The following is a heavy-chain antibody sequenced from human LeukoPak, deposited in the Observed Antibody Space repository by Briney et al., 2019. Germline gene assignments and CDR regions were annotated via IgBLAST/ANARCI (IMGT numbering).Heavy chain of an antibody. CDR3: AREIVSSSSRGYFYYMDV. V-gene: IGHV3-7*01. CDR1: GFIFSSYW. CDR2: IKQDGSEK. D-gene: IGHD6-6*01. Sequence: GGSLRLSCAASGFIFSSYWMTWVRQAPGKGLEWVANIKQDGSEKYYLDSVKGRFTISRDNAKNSLYLQMNSLRAEDTTVYYCAREIVSSSSRGYFYYMDVWGKGTTVTVSS. J-gene: IGHJ6*03.